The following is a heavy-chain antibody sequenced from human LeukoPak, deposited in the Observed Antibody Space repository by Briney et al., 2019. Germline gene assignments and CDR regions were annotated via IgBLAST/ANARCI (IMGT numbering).Heavy chain of an antibody. V-gene: IGHV3-7*05. CDR2: IKEDGTDQ. CDR3: ARWNNDWEFDF. CDR1: GXTFSDSW. Sequence: GGSLRLSCAASGXTFSDSWMTWVRQAPGKGLEWVAHIKEDGTDQYYVDSVKGRFTISRDNAKNSLSLQMNSLRAEDTAVYYCARWNNDWEFDFWGQGTLVSVSS. J-gene: IGHJ4*02. D-gene: IGHD1/OR15-1a*01.